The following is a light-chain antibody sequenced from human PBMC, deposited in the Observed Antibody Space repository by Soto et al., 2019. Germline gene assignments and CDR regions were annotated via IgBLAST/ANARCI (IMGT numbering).Light chain of an antibody. CDR2: RNN. V-gene: IGLV1-47*01. CDR1: SSNIGNNY. J-gene: IGLJ2*01. Sequence: QSVLTQPPSASGTPGQRVNISCSGSSSNIGNNYLYWFQQLPGTAPKLLIFRNNQRPSGVPDRFSGSKSGTSASLAIRGLRSEDEADYYCAAWDDSLSGVVFGGGTKVTVL. CDR3: AAWDDSLSGVV.